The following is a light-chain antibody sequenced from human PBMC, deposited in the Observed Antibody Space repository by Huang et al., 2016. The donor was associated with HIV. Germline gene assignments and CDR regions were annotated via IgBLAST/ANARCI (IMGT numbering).Light chain of an antibody. V-gene: IGKV1-5*03. J-gene: IGKJ2*01. CDR2: KAS. CDR1: QSLSGW. CDR3: QQLHNSPYT. Sequence: DIQMTQSPSTLSASIRDRVTITCRARQSLSGWLAWYQQRPGNAPNLLISKASSLQSGVPPRFSGSGSGTDFILTISSLQPDDFATYYCQQLHNSPYTFGQGTKLEIK.